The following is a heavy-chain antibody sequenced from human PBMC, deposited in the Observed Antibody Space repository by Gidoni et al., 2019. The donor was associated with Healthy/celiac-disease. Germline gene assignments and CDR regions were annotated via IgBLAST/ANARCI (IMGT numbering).Heavy chain of an antibody. Sequence: QVQLVQSGAEVKKPGASVKVSCKASGYTFTSYAMHWVRQAPGQRLEWMGWINAGNGNTKYSQKFQGRVTITRDTSASTAYMELSSLRSEDTAVYYCAIGPYCSSTSCYSDWFDPWGQGTLVTVSS. CDR2: INAGNGNT. CDR3: AIGPYCSSTSCYSDWFDP. V-gene: IGHV1-3*01. CDR1: GYTFTSYA. J-gene: IGHJ5*02. D-gene: IGHD2-2*02.